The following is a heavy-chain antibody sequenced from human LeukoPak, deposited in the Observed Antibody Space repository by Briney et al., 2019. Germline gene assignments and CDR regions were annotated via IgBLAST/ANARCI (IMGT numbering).Heavy chain of an antibody. CDR1: GYTFTIYA. CDR2: INTNTANP. D-gene: IGHD5-18*01. CDR3: AREAYSSAYYFDY. V-gene: IGHV7-4-1*02. Sequence: ASVKVSCKASGYTFTIYAMNWVRQAPGQGLEWLGWINTNTANPSYARGFTGRFVFSLDTSVSTAYLQISSLEAEDTAVYYCAREAYSSAYYFDYWGQGTLVTVSS. J-gene: IGHJ4*02.